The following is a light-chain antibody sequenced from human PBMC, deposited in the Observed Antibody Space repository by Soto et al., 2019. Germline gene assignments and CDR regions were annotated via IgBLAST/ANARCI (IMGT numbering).Light chain of an antibody. CDR1: DDIITA. V-gene: IGKV1-33*01. J-gene: IGKJ4*01. CDR3: QQYDILPIT. Sequence: DIQVTQSPSSLSASVGDRVTITCQASDDIITALNWYQQKPGKAPKLLIHDASILQTGVPSRFSGGGSGTDFTSTITSLQPEDIATYYCQQYDILPITFGGGTKV. CDR2: DAS.